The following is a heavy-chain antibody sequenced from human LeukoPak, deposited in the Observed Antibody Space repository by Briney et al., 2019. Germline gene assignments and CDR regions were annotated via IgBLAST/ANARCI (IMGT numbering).Heavy chain of an antibody. CDR1: GGSISSYY. Sequence: SETLSLTCTVSGGSISSYYWSWIRQPPGKGLEWIGYIYYSGSTNYNPSLKSRVTISVDTPKNQFSLKLSSVTAADTAVYYCARVMRYGDYSRWFDPWGQGTLVTVSS. CDR3: ARVMRYGDYSRWFDP. D-gene: IGHD4-17*01. V-gene: IGHV4-59*01. CDR2: IYYSGST. J-gene: IGHJ5*02.